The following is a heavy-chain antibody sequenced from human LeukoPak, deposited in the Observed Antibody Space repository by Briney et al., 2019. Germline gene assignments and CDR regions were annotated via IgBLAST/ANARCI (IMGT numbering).Heavy chain of an antibody. CDR1: GFTSSSYA. Sequence: GGSLRLSCAASGFTSSSYAMHWVRQAPGKGLEWVAVISYDGSNKYYADSVKGRFTISRDNSKNTLYLQMNSLRAEDTAVYYCARDHVEMATDYWGQGTLVTVSS. D-gene: IGHD5-24*01. CDR3: ARDHVEMATDY. CDR2: ISYDGSNK. J-gene: IGHJ4*02. V-gene: IGHV3-30*01.